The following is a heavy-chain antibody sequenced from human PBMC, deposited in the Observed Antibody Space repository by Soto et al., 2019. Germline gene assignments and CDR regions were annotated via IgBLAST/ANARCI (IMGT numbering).Heavy chain of an antibody. CDR3: AREDLLYAGYFPFDY. Sequence: EVQLVESGGGLVQPGGSLRLSCAASGFTFSSYWMHWVRQAPGKGLVWVSCINSDGSSTSYADSVKGRFTISRDNAKNTLYLQMNSLRAEDTAVYHCAREDLLYAGYFPFDYWGQGTLVTVSS. D-gene: IGHD3-9*01. CDR2: INSDGSST. CDR1: GFTFSSYW. V-gene: IGHV3-74*01. J-gene: IGHJ4*02.